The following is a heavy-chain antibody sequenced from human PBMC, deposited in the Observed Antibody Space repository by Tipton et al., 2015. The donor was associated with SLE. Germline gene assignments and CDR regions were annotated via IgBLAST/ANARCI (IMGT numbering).Heavy chain of an antibody. V-gene: IGHV1-8*02. CDR3: ARETTRTRDGLDV. Sequence: QVQLVQSGAEVKKPGASVKVSCKASGYTFIGYYIHWVRQAPGQGLEWMGWMNSNSGNTAYAQKFQGRVTMTRDTSISTAYLEVSSLRSEDTAVYYCARETTRTRDGLDVWGQGTTVTVSS. CDR1: GYTFIGYY. J-gene: IGHJ6*02. D-gene: IGHD1-1*01. CDR2: MNSNSGNT.